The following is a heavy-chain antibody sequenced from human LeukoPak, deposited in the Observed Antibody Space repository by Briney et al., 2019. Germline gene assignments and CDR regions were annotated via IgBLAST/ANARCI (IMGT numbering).Heavy chain of an antibody. Sequence: SVKVSCKASGGTFSSYAISWVRQAPGQGLEWMGGIIPIFGTANYAQKFQGRVTITAEKSTSTAYMELSSLRSEDTAVYYCARGLAVAGLYYYYMDVWGKGTTVTVSS. V-gene: IGHV1-69*06. D-gene: IGHD6-19*01. CDR1: GGTFSSYA. CDR2: IIPIFGTA. CDR3: ARGLAVAGLYYYYMDV. J-gene: IGHJ6*03.